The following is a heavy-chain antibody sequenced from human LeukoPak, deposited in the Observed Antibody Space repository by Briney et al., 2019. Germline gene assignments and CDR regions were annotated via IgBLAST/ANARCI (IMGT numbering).Heavy chain of an antibody. V-gene: IGHV4-34*01. CDR2: ISHSGST. D-gene: IGHD5-12*01. CDR3: AAQYSGYVRLDY. CDR1: GGSFSGYY. Sequence: SETLSLTCAVYGGSFSGYYWSWIRRPPGKGLEWIGEISHSGSTNYNPSLKSRVTISVDTSKNQFSLKLSSVTAADTAVYYCAAQYSGYVRLDYWGQGTLVTVSS. J-gene: IGHJ4*02.